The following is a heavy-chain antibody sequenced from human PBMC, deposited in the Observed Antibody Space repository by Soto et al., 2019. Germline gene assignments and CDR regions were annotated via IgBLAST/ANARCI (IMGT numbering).Heavy chain of an antibody. CDR3: ARQEYTSSFGVDV. J-gene: IGHJ6*02. V-gene: IGHV5-10-1*01. D-gene: IGHD6-6*01. CDR2: IDPSDSYT. CDR1: GYSFTSYW. Sequence: GESLKISCKGSGYSFTSYWITWVRQMPGKGLEWMGRIDPSDSYTNYSPSFQGHVTISADTSISTAYLQWSSLKASDTAIYYCARQEYTSSFGVDVWGQGTTVTVSS.